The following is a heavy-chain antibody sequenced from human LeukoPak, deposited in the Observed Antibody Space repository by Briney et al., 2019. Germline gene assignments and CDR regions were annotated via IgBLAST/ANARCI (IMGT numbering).Heavy chain of an antibody. J-gene: IGHJ4*02. CDR2: ISYDGSNK. CDR3: ARTYYYDSSGYYHFDY. CDR1: GFTFSSYG. V-gene: IGHV3-30*03. D-gene: IGHD3-22*01. Sequence: GGSLRLSCAASGFTFSSYGMHWVRQAPGKGLEWVAVISYDGSNKYYADSVKGRFTISRDNSKNTLYLQMNSLRAEDTAVYYCARTYYYDSSGYYHFDYWGQGTLVTVSS.